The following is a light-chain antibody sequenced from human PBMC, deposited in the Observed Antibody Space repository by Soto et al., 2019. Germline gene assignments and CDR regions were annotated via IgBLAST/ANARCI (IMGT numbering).Light chain of an antibody. CDR1: QSISRW. V-gene: IGKV1-5*01. Sequence: DIQMTQSPSTLSASVGDRVTITCRASQSISRWLAWYQQKPGKAPKLLIYDVSKLESGVPSRFSGSGSGTEFTLTISTLQPDDFGAYYCQQYKSYSSWTFGQGTTVEIK. J-gene: IGKJ1*01. CDR3: QQYKSYSSWT. CDR2: DVS.